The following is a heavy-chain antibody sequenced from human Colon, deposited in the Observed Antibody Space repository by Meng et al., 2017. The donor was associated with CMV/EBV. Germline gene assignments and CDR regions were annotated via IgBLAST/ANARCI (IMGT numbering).Heavy chain of an antibody. CDR1: GFRFSDHF. Sequence: GESLKISCAASGFRFSDHFMHWIRHTPERGLEWLSYITPDSTTKYHADSVKGRFTVSRDNAKNFMYLQMNSLRAEDTAVYYCAVQGGPTERYFDIWGRGTLVTVSS. V-gene: IGHV3-11*01. J-gene: IGHJ2*01. CDR2: ITPDSTTK. CDR3: AVQGGPTERYFDI. D-gene: IGHD1-26*01.